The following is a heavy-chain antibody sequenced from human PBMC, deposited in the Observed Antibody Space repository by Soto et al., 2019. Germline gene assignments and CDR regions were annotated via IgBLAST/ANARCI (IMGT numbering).Heavy chain of an antibody. CDR3: AKEIAVAVATPPEY. CDR1: GFTYSIYA. D-gene: IGHD5-12*01. CDR2: ISGSGGET. J-gene: IGHJ4*02. Sequence: EVQLLESGGGLVQPGGSLRLSCTASGFTYSIYAMAWVRQAPGKGLEWVSAISGSGGETYYADSVKGRFTISRDNSKNTVYRQMTNLRADDTAVYYCAKEIAVAVATPPEYWGQGTLVTVSS. V-gene: IGHV3-23*01.